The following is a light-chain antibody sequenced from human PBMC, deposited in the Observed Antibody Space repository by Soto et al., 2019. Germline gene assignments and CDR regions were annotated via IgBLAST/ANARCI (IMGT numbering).Light chain of an antibody. V-gene: IGKV3D-15*01. CDR3: QQYHNWGLS. CDR2: DSS. CDR1: HNVGTN. Sequence: IEMTQSPATLSVSPGEGVTLSCRASHNVGTNLAWYQQRPGQAPRLLIYDSSTRATGIPATFSGSGSGTDFTLTIHSLQSETSAIYYCQQYHNWGLSFGGGTKVEIK. J-gene: IGKJ4*01.